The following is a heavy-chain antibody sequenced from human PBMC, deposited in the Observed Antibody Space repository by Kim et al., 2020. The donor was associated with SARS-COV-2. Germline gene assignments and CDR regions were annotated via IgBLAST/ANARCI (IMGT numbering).Heavy chain of an antibody. D-gene: IGHD6-19*01. V-gene: IGHV1-2*02. Sequence: YAQKFQGRVTMTRDPSISTAYMELSRLRSDDTAVYYCARIAVAGTNWFDPWGQGTLVTVSS. J-gene: IGHJ5*02. CDR3: ARIAVAGTNWFDP.